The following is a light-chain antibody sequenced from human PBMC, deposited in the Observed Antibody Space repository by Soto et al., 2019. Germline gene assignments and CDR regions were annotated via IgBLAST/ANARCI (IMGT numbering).Light chain of an antibody. J-gene: IGLJ1*01. Sequence: QSVLTQPPSASGTPGQRVTISCSGSSSNIGSNTVNWYQQLPGTAPKLLIYSNNQRPSGVPDRFSGSKSGTSASLAISGLQSEDEADYYCAAWDYTLNGQVFGTGTEVTVL. CDR1: SSNIGSNT. CDR3: AAWDYTLNGQV. V-gene: IGLV1-44*01. CDR2: SNN.